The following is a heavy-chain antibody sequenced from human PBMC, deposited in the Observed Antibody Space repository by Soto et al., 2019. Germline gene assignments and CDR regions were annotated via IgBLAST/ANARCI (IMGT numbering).Heavy chain of an antibody. J-gene: IGHJ4*02. CDR2: ISAYNGNT. CDR1: GYTFTSYG. CDR3: ATSGAASRASLPDY. V-gene: IGHV1-18*01. Sequence: QVQLVQSGAEVKKPGASVKVSCKASGYTFTSYGISWVRQAPGQWLEWMGWISAYNGNTNYAQKLQGRVTMTTDTSTSTAYMELRRLRSDDTVVHYCATSGAASRASLPDYWGQGTLVTVSS. D-gene: IGHD6-13*01.